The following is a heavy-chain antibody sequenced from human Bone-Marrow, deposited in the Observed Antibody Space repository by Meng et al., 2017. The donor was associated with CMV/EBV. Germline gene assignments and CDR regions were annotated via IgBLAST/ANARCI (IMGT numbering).Heavy chain of an antibody. D-gene: IGHD3-3*01. J-gene: IGHJ6*02. CDR1: GYTFTSYD. CDR3: ARGNRQPYDFWSGSYEALNGVAKYYYGMDV. Sequence: ASVKVSCKASGYTFTSYDINWVRQAPGQGLEWMGWMNPNSGNTGYAQKFQGRVTITTNTSTSTAYMELSSLRSEDTAVYYCARGNRQPYDFWSGSYEALNGVAKYYYGMDVWGQGTTVTVSS. CDR2: MNPNSGNT. V-gene: IGHV1-8*01.